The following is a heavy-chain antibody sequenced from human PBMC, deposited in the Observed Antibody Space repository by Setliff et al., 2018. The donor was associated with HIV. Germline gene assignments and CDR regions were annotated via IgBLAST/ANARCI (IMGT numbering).Heavy chain of an antibody. V-gene: IGHV4-38-2*02. CDR3: ARGPPFAY. J-gene: IGHJ4*02. Sequence: LSETLSLTCSVSGYSINTAYYWGWIRQSPGKGLEWIGGFHHSGSTHYNPPLKSRVTLSVDTSENQFSLRLSSVTADDTGIYYCARGPPFAYWGQGLLVTVSS. CDR1: GYSINTAYY. CDR2: FHHSGST.